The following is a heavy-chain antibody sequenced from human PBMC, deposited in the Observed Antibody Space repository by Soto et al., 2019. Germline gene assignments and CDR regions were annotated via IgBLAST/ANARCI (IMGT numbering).Heavy chain of an antibody. Sequence: ASVKVSCKASGSTFTSYGISWVRQAPGQGLEWMGWISAYNGNTNYAQKLQGRVTMTTDTSTSTAYMELRSLRSDDTAVYYCARDGLYDSSRYSNSFDLSGPAPLLTRS. CDR1: GSTFTSYG. CDR3: ARDGLYDSSRYSNSFDL. V-gene: IGHV1-18*01. J-gene: IGHJ5*02. CDR2: ISAYNGNT. D-gene: IGHD3-22*01.